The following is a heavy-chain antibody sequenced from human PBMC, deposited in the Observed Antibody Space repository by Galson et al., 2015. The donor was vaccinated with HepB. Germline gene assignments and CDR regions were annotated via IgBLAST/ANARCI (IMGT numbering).Heavy chain of an antibody. J-gene: IGHJ6*02. CDR2: IIPIFGTA. Sequence: SVKVSCKASGGTFSSYAISWVRQAPGQGLEWMGGIIPIFGTANYAQKFQGRVTITADESTSTAYMELSSLRSEDTAVYYCAKKEAVNDHYYYYGMDVWGQGTTVTVSS. D-gene: IGHD6-19*01. CDR3: AKKEAVNDHYYYYGMDV. CDR1: GGTFSSYA. V-gene: IGHV1-69*13.